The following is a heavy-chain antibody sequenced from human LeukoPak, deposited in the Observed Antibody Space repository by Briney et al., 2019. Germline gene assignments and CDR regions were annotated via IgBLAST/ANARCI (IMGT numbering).Heavy chain of an antibody. CDR3: ARDKGAVAGAFDAFDI. CDR1: GFTFSDYY. D-gene: IGHD6-19*01. CDR2: ISSSGSTI. Sequence: GGSLRLSCAASGFTFSDYYMSWIRQAPGKGLEWVSYISSSGSTIYYADSVKGRFTISRDNAKNSLYLQMNSLRAEDTAVYYCARDKGAVAGAFDAFDIWGQGTMVTVSS. J-gene: IGHJ3*02. V-gene: IGHV3-11*01.